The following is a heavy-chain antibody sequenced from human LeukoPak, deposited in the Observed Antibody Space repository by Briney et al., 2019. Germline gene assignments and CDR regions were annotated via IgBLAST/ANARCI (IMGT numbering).Heavy chain of an antibody. Sequence: SETLSLTCTVSGGSISSGDYYWSWIRQPPGKGLEWIGYIYYSGSTYYNPSLKSRVTISVDTSKNQFSLKLSSVTAADTAVYYCARGGLSGSYNNWFDRWGQGTLVTVSS. CDR1: GGSISSGDYY. D-gene: IGHD1-26*01. V-gene: IGHV4-30-4*08. CDR3: ARGGLSGSYNNWFDR. J-gene: IGHJ5*01. CDR2: IYYSGST.